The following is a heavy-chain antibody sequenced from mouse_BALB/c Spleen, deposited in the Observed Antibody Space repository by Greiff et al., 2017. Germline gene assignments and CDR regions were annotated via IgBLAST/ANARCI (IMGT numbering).Heavy chain of an antibody. V-gene: IGHV5-9-3*01. Sequence: EVKVVESGGGLVKPGGSLKLSCAASGFTFSSYAMSWVRQTPEKRLEWVATISSGGSYTYYPDSVKGRFTISRDNAKNTLYLQMSSVRSEDTAMYYCASQRFAYWGQGTLVTVSA. J-gene: IGHJ3*01. CDR1: GFTFSSYA. CDR3: ASQRFAY. CDR2: ISSGGSYT.